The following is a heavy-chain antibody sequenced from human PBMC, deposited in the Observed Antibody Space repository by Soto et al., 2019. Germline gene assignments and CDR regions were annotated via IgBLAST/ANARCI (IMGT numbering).Heavy chain of an antibody. CDR3: ARSPGYGLYYFDY. CDR2: ISYDGSNK. D-gene: IGHD2-8*01. V-gene: IGHV3-30-3*01. CDR1: GFTFSSYA. Sequence: QVQLVESGGGVVQPGRSLRLSCAASGFTFSSYAMHWVRQAPGKGLEWVAVISYDGSNKYYADSVKGRFTISRDNSKNTLYLQMNSLRAADTAVYYCARSPGYGLYYFDYWGQGTLVTFSS. J-gene: IGHJ4*02.